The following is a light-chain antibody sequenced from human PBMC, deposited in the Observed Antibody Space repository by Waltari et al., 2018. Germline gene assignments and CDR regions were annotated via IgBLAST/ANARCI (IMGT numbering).Light chain of an antibody. V-gene: IGKV3-20*01. CDR2: GAS. CDR3: QNHERLPAV. Sequence: EIVLTQSPGTLSLSQGERATLSCRASQSIGRYLVCYQQKPGQAPRLLIYGASSRAAGIPDRFSGSGSVTDFSLTISRLEPEDFAVYYCQNHERLPAVFGQGTKVEIK. J-gene: IGKJ1*01. CDR1: QSIGRY.